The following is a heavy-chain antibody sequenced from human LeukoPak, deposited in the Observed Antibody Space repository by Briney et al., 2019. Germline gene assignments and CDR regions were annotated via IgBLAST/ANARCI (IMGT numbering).Heavy chain of an antibody. J-gene: IGHJ4*02. V-gene: IGHV4-59*08. CDR2: IYYIGGT. Sequence: PSETLSLTCTVSGGSISSYYWTWIRQPSGRGLGLELIGYIYYIGGTNYNPSLKSRVTISIDTSKNQVSLKLSSVTAADTAVYYCARLWDSSSSLDYWGQGTLVTVSS. CDR3: ARLWDSSSSLDY. CDR1: GGSISSYY. D-gene: IGHD6-6*01.